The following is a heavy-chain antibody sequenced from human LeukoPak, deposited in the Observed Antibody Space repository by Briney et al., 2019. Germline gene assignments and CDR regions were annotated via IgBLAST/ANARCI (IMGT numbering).Heavy chain of an antibody. D-gene: IGHD3-16*01. CDR3: ARTSPTSHFDF. CDR2: INGDGSNS. CDR1: GFTFTTYW. Sequence: GWSLRLSCVASGFTFTTYWMHWVRQAPGKGLVWVSRINGDGSNSNYADSVKGRFTISRDNARNTLYLQMNGLRAEDTALYYCARTSPTSHFDFWGQGTLVTVSS. V-gene: IGHV3-74*01. J-gene: IGHJ4*02.